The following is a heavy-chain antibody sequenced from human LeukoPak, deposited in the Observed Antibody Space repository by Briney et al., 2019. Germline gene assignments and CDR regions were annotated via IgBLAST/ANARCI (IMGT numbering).Heavy chain of an antibody. J-gene: IGHJ4*02. Sequence: GGSLRLSCAASGFTFDDYAMHWVRQAPGEGLEWVSGISWNSGSIGYADSVKGRFTISRDNAKKSLYLQMNSLRDEDTALYYCAKDILSKDYGEYTLLFDYWGQGTLVTVSS. D-gene: IGHD4-17*01. CDR2: ISWNSGSI. CDR3: AKDILSKDYGEYTLLFDY. CDR1: GFTFDDYA. V-gene: IGHV3-9*01.